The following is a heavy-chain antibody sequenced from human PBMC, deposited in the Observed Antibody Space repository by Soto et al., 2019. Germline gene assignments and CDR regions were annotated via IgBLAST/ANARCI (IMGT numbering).Heavy chain of an antibody. D-gene: IGHD2-2*01. Sequence: QVQLVQSGAEVKKPGSXVKXXCKXSGGTFSNYAFSWVRQVPGXGXXWXXXIIPIFETTNYAQKFQGRVXIXXXXXXXXXXXXXXXXXXXXXAVFFCARDMIPAAISYRYYAMDVWGQGTTVTVXS. J-gene: IGHJ6*02. CDR3: ARDMIPAAISYRYYAMDV. CDR2: IIPIFETT. V-gene: IGHV1-69*01. CDR1: GGTFSNYA.